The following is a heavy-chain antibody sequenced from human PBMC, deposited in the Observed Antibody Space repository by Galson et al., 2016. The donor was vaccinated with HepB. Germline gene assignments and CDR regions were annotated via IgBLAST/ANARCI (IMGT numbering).Heavy chain of an antibody. CDR2: VNAADDFT. CDR3: AKESEGDFPGSGPKGY. D-gene: IGHD3-10*01. J-gene: IGHJ4*02. CDR1: GFSFRSYG. V-gene: IGHV3-23*01. Sequence: SLRLSCAASGFSFRSYGMSWVRQAPGKGLEWVSSVNAADDFTYYADSVKGRFTTSRDKSKNKLYLHMDSVRAEDTAVYFCAKESEGDFPGSGPKGYWGQGTLVTVSS.